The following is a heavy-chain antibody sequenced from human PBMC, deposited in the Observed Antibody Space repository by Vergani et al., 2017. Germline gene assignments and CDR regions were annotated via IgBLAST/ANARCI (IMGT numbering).Heavy chain of an antibody. V-gene: IGHV1-46*03. CDR3: AREKGYYYDSSGYYLSH. CDR2: INPSGGST. CDR1: GYTFTSYY. Sequence: QVQLVQSGAEVKKPGASVKVSCTASGYTFTSYYMHLVRQAPGQGLELMGIINPSGGSTSYAQKFQGRVTMTRDTSTSTVYMELSSLRSEDTAVYYCAREKGYYYDSSGYYLSHWGQGTLVTVSS. D-gene: IGHD3-22*01. J-gene: IGHJ4*02.